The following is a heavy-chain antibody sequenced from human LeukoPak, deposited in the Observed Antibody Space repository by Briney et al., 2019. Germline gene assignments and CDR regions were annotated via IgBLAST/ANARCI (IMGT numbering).Heavy chain of an antibody. CDR1: GFTFSSYA. CDR3: AKIPRRDGYNYAFDI. J-gene: IGHJ3*02. CDR2: ISGSGGST. D-gene: IGHD5-24*01. Sequence: GVSLRLSCAASGFTFSSYAMSWVRHAPGKGLEWVSAISGSGGSTYYADSVRGRFTISRDNSKNTLYLQMNSLRAEDTAVYYCAKIPRRDGYNYAFDIWGQGTMVTVSS. V-gene: IGHV3-23*01.